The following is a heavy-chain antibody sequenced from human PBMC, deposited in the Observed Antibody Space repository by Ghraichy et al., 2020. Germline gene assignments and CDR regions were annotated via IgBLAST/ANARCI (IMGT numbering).Heavy chain of an antibody. J-gene: IGHJ4*02. V-gene: IGHV1-2*02. CDR1: GYNFIGFY. CDR2: INLNGGGT. Sequence: ASVKVSCKASGYNFIGFYTHWVRQAPGQGLEWMGWINLNGGGTNYAQKFQGRVTMTSNTSISTVYMELKGLKSDDSAIYYCARGRQWLVAVDHWGQGTLVSV. D-gene: IGHD6-19*01. CDR3: ARGRQWLVAVDH.